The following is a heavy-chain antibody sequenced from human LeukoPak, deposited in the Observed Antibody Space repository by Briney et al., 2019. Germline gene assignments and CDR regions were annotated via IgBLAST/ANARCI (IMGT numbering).Heavy chain of an antibody. CDR3: ASDTSLGCCSSTSCYPGGMDV. J-gene: IGHJ6*02. Sequence: PGGSLRLSCAASGFTFSSYGMHWVRQAPGKGLEWVAVIWYDGSNKYYADSVKGRFTISRDNSKNTLYLQMNSLRAEDTAVYYCASDTSLGCCSSTSCYPGGMDVWGQGTTVTVSS. V-gene: IGHV3-33*01. CDR2: IWYDGSNK. D-gene: IGHD2-2*01. CDR1: GFTFSSYG.